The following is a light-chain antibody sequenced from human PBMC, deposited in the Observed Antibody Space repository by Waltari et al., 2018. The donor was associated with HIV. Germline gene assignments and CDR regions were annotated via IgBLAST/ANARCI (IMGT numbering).Light chain of an antibody. CDR3: ETWDSSLSAGV. CDR2: ENT. Sequence: QSVLTQPPSVSAAPGQRVTIPCSGSRSHIGKNYVSWYQQVPRTAPKLLIYENTKRPSGIPDRFSGSKSGTSATLGITGLQTGDEADYYCETWDSSLSAGVFGGGTKVTVL. J-gene: IGLJ2*01. V-gene: IGLV1-51*02. CDR1: RSHIGKNY.